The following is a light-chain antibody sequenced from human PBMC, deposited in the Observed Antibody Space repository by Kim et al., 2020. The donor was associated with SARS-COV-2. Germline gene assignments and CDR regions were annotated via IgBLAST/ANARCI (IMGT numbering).Light chain of an antibody. V-gene: IGLV3-25*03. CDR1: ALPKQY. CDR2: KDS. CDR3: QSADRSATWV. Sequence: SYELTQPPSVSVSPGQTARITCSGDALPKQYVYWYQQKPGQAPVLMIYKDSERPSGIPERFSGSSSGTTVTLTISGVQAEDEADYYCQSADRSATWVFGGGTQLTVL. J-gene: IGLJ3*02.